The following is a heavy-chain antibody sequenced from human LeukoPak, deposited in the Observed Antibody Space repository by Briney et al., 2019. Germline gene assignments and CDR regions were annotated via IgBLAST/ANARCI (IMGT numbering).Heavy chain of an antibody. CDR2: INPNSGGT. Sequence: GASVKVSCKASGYTFTGYYMHWVRPAPGQGLERMGWINPNSGGTNYAQKFQGRAPMNRDTSISTAYMELIRLRSDDTAVEYCSSDYYDSSGYYRRADWGQGTLVTVSS. CDR3: SSDYYDSSGYYRRAD. V-gene: IGHV1-2*02. D-gene: IGHD3-22*01. J-gene: IGHJ4*02. CDR1: GYTFTGYY.